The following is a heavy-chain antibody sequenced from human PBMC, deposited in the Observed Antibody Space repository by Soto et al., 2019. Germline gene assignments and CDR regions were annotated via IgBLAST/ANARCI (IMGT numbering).Heavy chain of an antibody. V-gene: IGHV4-59*01. J-gene: IGHJ6*02. CDR3: TRDGDGRMTTNPYYYYGMDV. Sequence: SETLSLTCTVSGGSISGYYWSWIRQPPGKGLEWIGNVYYSGGAKYNPSVKRRVSISVDMSKNQFSLNLSSVTAADTAVYYCTRDGDGRMTTNPYYYYGMDVRGPGLTVTLSS. D-gene: IGHD2-21*02. CDR2: VYYSGGA. CDR1: GGSISGYY.